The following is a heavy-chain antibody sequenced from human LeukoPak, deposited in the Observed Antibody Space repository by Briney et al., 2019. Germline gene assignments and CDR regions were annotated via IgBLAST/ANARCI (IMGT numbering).Heavy chain of an antibody. D-gene: IGHD3-10*01. J-gene: IGHJ4*02. CDR2: INPKSPGT. Sequence: ASVKVSCKTSGYTFTAYHIHWVRQAPGQGLEWMGRINPKSPGTNYAQRFQGRVTMTRDTSINTAYMELNGLTSDDTAVYYCARDSVQGIYYFDQWGQGTTVTVSS. CDR1: GYTFTAYH. CDR3: ARDSVQGIYYFDQ. V-gene: IGHV1-2*06.